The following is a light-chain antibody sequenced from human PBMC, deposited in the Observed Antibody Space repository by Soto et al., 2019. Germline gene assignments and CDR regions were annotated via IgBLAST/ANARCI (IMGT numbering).Light chain of an antibody. J-gene: IGKJ4*02. CDR2: DAS. Sequence: EIVLTQSPATLSLSPGERATLSCRASQSVSSYLAWYQQKPGQAPRLLIYDASRRATGIPARFSGGGSGTDFTLIISNLEPEDFALYYCQRGSTWPQFGGGTKVDI. CDR3: QRGSTWPQ. CDR1: QSVSSY. V-gene: IGKV3-11*01.